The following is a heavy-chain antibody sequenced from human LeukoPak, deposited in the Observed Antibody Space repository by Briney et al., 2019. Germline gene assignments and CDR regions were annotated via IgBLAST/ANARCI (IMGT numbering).Heavy chain of an antibody. CDR2: INSDGSST. CDR1: GFTFSSYW. CDR3: ARGPYGDGFQH. D-gene: IGHD3-10*01. V-gene: IGHV3-74*01. J-gene: IGHJ1*01. Sequence: PGGSLRLSCAASGFTFSSYWMHWVRQAPGKGLVWVSRINSDGSSTSYADSVKGRFTISRDNAKNTLYLQMNSLRAEDTAVYYCARGPYGDGFQHWGQGTLVIVSS.